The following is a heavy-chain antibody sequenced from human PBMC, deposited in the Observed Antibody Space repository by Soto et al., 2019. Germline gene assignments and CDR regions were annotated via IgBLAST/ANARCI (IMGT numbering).Heavy chain of an antibody. D-gene: IGHD2-21*01. J-gene: IGHJ5*02. Sequence: EVQLLNSGGGLVQPGGSLRLSCAASGFTFSSYAMSWVRQAPGKGLEWVSGISGSGGSPYYADSVKGRFTISRDNSKNAPYQELNSLRAEHTAVYYCAKHHGSYSLKWFDPWGQGTLVIVSS. CDR3: AKHHGSYSLKWFDP. CDR2: ISGSGGSP. CDR1: GFTFSSYA. V-gene: IGHV3-23*01.